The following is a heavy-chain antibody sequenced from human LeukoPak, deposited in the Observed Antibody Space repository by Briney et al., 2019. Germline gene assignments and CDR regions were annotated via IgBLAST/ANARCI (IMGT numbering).Heavy chain of an antibody. Sequence: SETLSLTSTVASGSMNSYYWGWVRQPAGGGLQGIGRIYTTAKTDYDPSLKSRLTMSVDTSKRQFSLNLRSVSAGDPAIYYYERHGYPATHYSIDYWSQGTLVTASS. D-gene: IGHD2-21*01. J-gene: IGHJ4*02. CDR1: SGSMNSYY. CDR3: ERHGYPATHYSIDY. CDR2: IYTTAKT. V-gene: IGHV4-4*07.